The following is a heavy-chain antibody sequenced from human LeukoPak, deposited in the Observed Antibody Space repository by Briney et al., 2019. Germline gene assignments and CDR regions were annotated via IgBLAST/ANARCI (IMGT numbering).Heavy chain of an antibody. D-gene: IGHD2-2*01. V-gene: IGHV4-59*01. CDR2: IYYSGST. CDR1: GGSISNYY. CDR3: ARGGYCSSSSCYGDDAFDI. J-gene: IGHJ3*02. Sequence: SETLSLTCTVSGGSISNYYWSWIRQPPGKGLEWIGYIYYSGSTNYNPSLKSRVTISVDTSKNQFSLELSSVTAADTAMYYCARGGYCSSSSCYGDDAFDIRGQGTMVTVSS.